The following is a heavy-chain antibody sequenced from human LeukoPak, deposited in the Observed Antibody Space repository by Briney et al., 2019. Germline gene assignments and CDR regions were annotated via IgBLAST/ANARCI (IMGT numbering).Heavy chain of an antibody. J-gene: IGHJ1*01. CDR1: GFTFSSYV. V-gene: IGHV3-23*01. D-gene: IGHD2-2*01. CDR2: ISGSGGST. CDR3: AKGSCSSSSCYVMYFLH. Sequence: PGGSLRLSCAASGFTFSSYVMSWVRQAPGKGLEWVSAISGSGGSTYYADSVKGRFTISRDNSKNTLCLQMNSLRAEDTAVYYCAKGSCSSSSCYVMYFLHWGQGTLVTVSS.